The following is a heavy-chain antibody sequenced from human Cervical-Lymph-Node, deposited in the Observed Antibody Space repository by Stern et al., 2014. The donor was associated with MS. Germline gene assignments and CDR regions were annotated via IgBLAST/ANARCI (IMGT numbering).Heavy chain of an antibody. CDR2: IYYTGRT. J-gene: IGHJ4*02. Sequence: MQLVESGPGLVKPSQTLSLTCTVSGGSISGSDYYWTWIRQHPEKGLAWFGYIYYTGRTYYNPSLKSRITISIDTSKRQFSLKLTSVTAADTAVYYCATGYSNNKFDYWGQGTLVTVSS. V-gene: IGHV4-31*03. CDR1: GGSISGSDYY. CDR3: ATGYSNNKFDY. D-gene: IGHD2-15*01.